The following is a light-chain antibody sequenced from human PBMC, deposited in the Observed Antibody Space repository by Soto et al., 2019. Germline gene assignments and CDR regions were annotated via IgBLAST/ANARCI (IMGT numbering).Light chain of an antibody. V-gene: IGLV2-8*01. CDR1: SSDVGGYNS. Sequence: QSALTQPPSASGSPGQSVTISCTGTSSDVGGYNSVSWYQHHSGKAPKLIIYEVTKRPSGVPDRFSGSKSGNTASLTVSGLLAEDEADYYCSSHAGIINVVFGGGTKLTVL. J-gene: IGLJ3*02. CDR2: EVT. CDR3: SSHAGIINVV.